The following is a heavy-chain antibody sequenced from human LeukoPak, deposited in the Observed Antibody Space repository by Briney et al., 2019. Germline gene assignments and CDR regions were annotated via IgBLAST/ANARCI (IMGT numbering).Heavy chain of an antibody. CDR1: GFTFSSYA. CDR2: IWYDGSNK. Sequence: GGSLRLSCAASGFTFSSYAMHWVRQAPGKGLEWVAVIWYDGSNKYYADSVKGRFTISRDNSKNMLYLQMNSLRAEDTAVYYCARGLYYFDYWGQGTLVTVSS. CDR3: ARGLYYFDY. V-gene: IGHV3-33*08. J-gene: IGHJ4*02.